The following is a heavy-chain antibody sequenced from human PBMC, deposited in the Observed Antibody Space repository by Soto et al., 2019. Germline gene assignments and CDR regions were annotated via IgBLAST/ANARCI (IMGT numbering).Heavy chain of an antibody. CDR2: IYHSGST. CDR3: ARGRSRAYYYVLGSYQGFYCFDP. D-gene: IGHD3-10*01. J-gene: IGHJ5*02. Sequence: AETLSLTCAVSGYSISSGYYWGWIRQPPGKGLEWIGSIYHSGSTYYNPSLKSRVTISVDTSKNQFSLKLSSVTAADTAVYYCARGRSRAYYYVLGSYQGFYCFDPSGHGTLVTV. CDR1: GYSISSGYY. V-gene: IGHV4-38-2*01.